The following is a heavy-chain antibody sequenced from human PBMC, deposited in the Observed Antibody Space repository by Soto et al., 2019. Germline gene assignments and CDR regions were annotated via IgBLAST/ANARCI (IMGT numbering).Heavy chain of an antibody. D-gene: IGHD4-17*01. CDR1: GGSISSGGYS. CDR2: IYHSGST. V-gene: IGHV4-30-2*01. CDR3: AREVLPFLYGDYLHYFDY. Sequence: PSETLSLTCAVSGGSISSGGYSWSWIRQPPGKGLEWIGYIYHSGSTYYNPSLKSRVTISVDRSKNQFSLKLSSVTAADTAVYYCAREVLPFLYGDYLHYFDYWGQGTLVTVSS. J-gene: IGHJ4*02.